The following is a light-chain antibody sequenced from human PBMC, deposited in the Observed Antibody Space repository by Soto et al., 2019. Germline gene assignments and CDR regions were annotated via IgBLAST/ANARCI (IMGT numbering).Light chain of an antibody. J-gene: IGLJ2*01. CDR1: TSDVGGYMY. V-gene: IGLV2-14*03. CDR3: GSYSSSSTLV. Sequence: QSALTQPASVSGSPGQSITISCTGTTSDVGGYMYVSWYQQHPGKVPKLMIYDVSNRPSGVSNRFSGSKSDNTASLTISGLQADDEADYYCGSYSSSSTLVFGGGTKVTVL. CDR2: DVS.